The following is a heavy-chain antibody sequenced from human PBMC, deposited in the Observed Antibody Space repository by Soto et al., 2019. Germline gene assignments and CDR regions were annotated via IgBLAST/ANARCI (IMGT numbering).Heavy chain of an antibody. CDR1: GGTFSSYT. CDR2: IIPILGIA. Sequence: ASVKVSCKASGGTFSSYTISWVRQAPGQGLEWMGRIIPILGIANYAQKFQGRVTITADESTSTAYMELSSLRSEDTAVYYCARGAYYDYIWGSYRFNWFDPWGQGTLVTVSS. V-gene: IGHV1-69*02. J-gene: IGHJ5*02. CDR3: ARGAYYDYIWGSYRFNWFDP. D-gene: IGHD3-16*02.